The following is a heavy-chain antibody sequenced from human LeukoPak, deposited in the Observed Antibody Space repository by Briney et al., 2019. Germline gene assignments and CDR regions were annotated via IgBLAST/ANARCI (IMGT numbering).Heavy chain of an antibody. CDR2: IYYSGST. V-gene: IGHV4-59*08. CDR3: ARAPYSSGNFDY. Sequence: SETLSLTCAVSGGSITNNFWSWIRQPPGKGLEWIGYIYYSGSTNYNPSLKSRVTISVDTSKNQFSLKLSSLTAADTAVYYCARAPYSSGNFDYWGQGTLVTVSS. J-gene: IGHJ4*02. CDR1: GGSITNNF. D-gene: IGHD6-19*01.